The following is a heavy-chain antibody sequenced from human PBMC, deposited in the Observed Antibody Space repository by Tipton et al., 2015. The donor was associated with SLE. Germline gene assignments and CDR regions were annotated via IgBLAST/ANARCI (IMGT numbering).Heavy chain of an antibody. CDR2: ISYDGSDE. CDR3: ARRVGSYYGMDV. D-gene: IGHD3-10*01. J-gene: IGHJ6*02. CDR1: RFSFSNYA. V-gene: IGHV3-30*04. Sequence: SLRLSCAASRFSFSNYAMGWVRQAPGKGLEWVAVISYDGSDEKYADSAKGRFTISRDNSKNTLYLQMNGLRPEDTAVYYCARRVGSYYGMDVWGQGTTVTV.